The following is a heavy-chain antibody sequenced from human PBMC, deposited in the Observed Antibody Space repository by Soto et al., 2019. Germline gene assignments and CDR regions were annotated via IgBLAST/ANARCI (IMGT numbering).Heavy chain of an antibody. J-gene: IGHJ4*02. D-gene: IGHD2-2*01. CDR3: AKDGGPVYCNSPGCSAKHFDY. V-gene: IGHV3-30*18. CDR1: GFTFSNYG. Sequence: QVQLVESGGGVVQPGRSLRLSCAASGFTFSNYGMHWVRQAPGKVLEWVALISYDGDNEYYADSVRGRFTISRDNSKNTLYLQTNSLRHEDTAVYYCAKDGGPVYCNSPGCSAKHFDYWGQGTLVTVSS. CDR2: ISYDGDNE.